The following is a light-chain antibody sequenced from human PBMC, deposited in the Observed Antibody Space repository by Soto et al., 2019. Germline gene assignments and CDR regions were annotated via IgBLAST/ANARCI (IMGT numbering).Light chain of an antibody. J-gene: IGKJ2*01. CDR1: QGISSH. Sequence: DVQLTQSPSFLSASVGDRVTITCRASQGISSHLAWYQQKPGKAPKFLIYAASTLLSGVPLRFSGSGSGTDFTLTISSLQPEDFATYYCQQVNGYPHTFGQGTKLEIK. CDR2: AAS. V-gene: IGKV1-9*01. CDR3: QQVNGYPHT.